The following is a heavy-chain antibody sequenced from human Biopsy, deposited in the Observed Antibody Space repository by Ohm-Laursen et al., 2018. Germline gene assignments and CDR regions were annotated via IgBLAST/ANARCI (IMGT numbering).Heavy chain of an antibody. CDR2: NIPILGTG. D-gene: IGHD3-9*01. V-gene: IGHV1-69*06. J-gene: IGHJ1*01. Sequence: SVKVSCKAPEGTFSNYGVNWGRQAPGRGLEWLGGNIPILGTGNYAQKFQDRVTVAADTSTSTATMELRSLRSDDTAVYYCATKLTGYFHHWGQGTLVIDSS. CDR1: EGTFSNYG. CDR3: ATKLTGYFHH.